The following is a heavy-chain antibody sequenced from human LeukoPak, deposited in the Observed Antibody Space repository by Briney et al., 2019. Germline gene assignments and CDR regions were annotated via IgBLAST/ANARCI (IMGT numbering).Heavy chain of an antibody. J-gene: IGHJ6*04. Sequence: GGSLRLSCAASEFTFSTYSMNWVRQAPGKGLGWVSSISSGSTYIYYADSVKGRFTISRDNAKNSLYLQMNSLRAEDTAVYYCAELGITMIGGVWGKGTTVTISS. D-gene: IGHD3-10*02. CDR3: AELGITMIGGV. CDR1: EFTFSTYS. CDR2: ISSGSTYI. V-gene: IGHV3-21*01.